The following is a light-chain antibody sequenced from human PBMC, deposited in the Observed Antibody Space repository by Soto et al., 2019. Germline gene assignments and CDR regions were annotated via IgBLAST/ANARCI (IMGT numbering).Light chain of an antibody. V-gene: IGLV2-8*01. CDR1: STDVGEYNY. CDR2: EVN. J-gene: IGLJ2*01. Sequence: QSALTQPPSASGSPGQSVTIPCAGTSTDVGEYNYVSWYQQHPGKVPKPIIFEVNKRPSGVPDRFSGSKSGDTASLTVSGLQAEDEADYYCSSFVGAPVIFGGGTKLTVL. CDR3: SSFVGAPVI.